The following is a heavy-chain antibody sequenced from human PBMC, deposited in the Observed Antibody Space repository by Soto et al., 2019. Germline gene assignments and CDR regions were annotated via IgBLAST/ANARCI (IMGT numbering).Heavy chain of an antibody. CDR2: ISYDGNNK. D-gene: IGHD3-10*01. CDR1: GFTFNNYG. V-gene: IGHV3-30*18. CDR3: AKKGRYYYGSGSKTQLEH. Sequence: QVQLVESGGGVVQPGRSLRLSCAASGFTFNNYGMHWVRQAPGKGLEWVAVISYDGNNKYYADSVKGRFTISRDNSKNTLYLQMNSLRAEDTAVYYCAKKGRYYYGSGSKTQLEHWGQGTLVTVSS. J-gene: IGHJ5*02.